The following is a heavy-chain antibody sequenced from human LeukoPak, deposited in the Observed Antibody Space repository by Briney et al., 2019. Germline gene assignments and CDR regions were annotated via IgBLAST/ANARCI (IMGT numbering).Heavy chain of an antibody. J-gene: IGHJ4*02. CDR3: ARGEWEPLDSFDY. CDR2: IKQDGSEK. Sequence: GGSLRLSCAASGFTFSSYWMSWVRQAPGKGLEWVANIKQDGSEKYYVDSVKGRFTISRDNAKNSLYLQMNSLRAEDTAVYYCARGEWEPLDSFDYWGQGTLVTVSS. D-gene: IGHD1-26*01. V-gene: IGHV3-7*01. CDR1: GFTFSSYW.